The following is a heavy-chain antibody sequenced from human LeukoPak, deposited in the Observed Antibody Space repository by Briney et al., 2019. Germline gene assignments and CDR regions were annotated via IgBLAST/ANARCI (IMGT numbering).Heavy chain of an antibody. CDR2: ISGSGGST. Sequence: PGGSLRLSCAPSGFTFTNSAMTWVRQAPGKGLEWVSAISGSGGSTYYADSVKGRFTISRDNSKNTLYLQMNSLRAEDTAVYYCAKNRRQLLPFDYWGQGTLVTVSS. D-gene: IGHD2-2*01. J-gene: IGHJ4*02. V-gene: IGHV3-23*01. CDR3: AKNRRQLLPFDY. CDR1: GFTFTNSA.